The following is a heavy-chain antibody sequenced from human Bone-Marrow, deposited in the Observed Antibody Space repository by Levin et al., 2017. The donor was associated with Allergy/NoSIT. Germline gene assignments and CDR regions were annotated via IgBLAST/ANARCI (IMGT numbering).Heavy chain of an antibody. J-gene: IGHJ6*03. V-gene: IGHV4-59*01. D-gene: IGHD6-25*01. CDR3: AREGRSGWEPYYYYYYMDV. CDR1: GGSISSYY. CDR2: IYYSGST. Sequence: SETLSLTCTVSGGSISSYYWSWIRQPPGKGLEWIGYIYYSGSTNYNPSLKSRVTISVDTSKNQFSLKLSSVTAADTAVYYCAREGRSGWEPYYYYYYMDVWGKGTTVTVSS.